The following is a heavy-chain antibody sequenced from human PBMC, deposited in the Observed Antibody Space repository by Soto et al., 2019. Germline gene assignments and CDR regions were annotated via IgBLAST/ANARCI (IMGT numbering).Heavy chain of an antibody. J-gene: IGHJ4*02. D-gene: IGHD3-22*01. V-gene: IGHV3-30*18. CDR1: GFTFSSYG. Sequence: GGSLRLSCAASGFTFSSYGMHWVRQAPGKGLEWVAVISYDGSNKYYADSVKGRFTISRDNSKNTLYLQMNSLRAEDTAVYYCAKDKPIYYDSSGYYDYWGQGTLVTVYS. CDR3: AKDKPIYYDSSGYYDY. CDR2: ISYDGSNK.